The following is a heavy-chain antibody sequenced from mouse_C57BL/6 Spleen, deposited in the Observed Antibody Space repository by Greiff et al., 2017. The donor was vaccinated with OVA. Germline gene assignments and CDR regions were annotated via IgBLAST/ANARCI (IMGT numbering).Heavy chain of an antibody. D-gene: IGHD2-2*01. CDR3: ARGVTTGHYAMDY. CDR1: GFNIKDYY. J-gene: IGHJ4*01. Sequence: DVKLVESGAELVKPGASVKLSCTASGFNIKDYYMHWVKQRTEQGLEWIGRIDPEDGETKYAPKFQGKATITADTSSNTAYLQLSSLTSDDTAVYYCARGVTTGHYAMDYWGQGTSVTVSS. V-gene: IGHV14-2*01. CDR2: IDPEDGET.